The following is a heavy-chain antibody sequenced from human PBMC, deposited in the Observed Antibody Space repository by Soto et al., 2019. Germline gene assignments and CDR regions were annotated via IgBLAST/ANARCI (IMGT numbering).Heavy chain of an antibody. CDR3: ARGGSAITTYNWFDP. J-gene: IGHJ5*02. V-gene: IGHV4-30-4*01. D-gene: IGHD4-4*01. CDR1: GGSISSGDYY. CDR2: IYYSGST. Sequence: QVQLQESGPGLVKPSQTLSLTCTVSGGSISSGDYYWSWIRQPPGKGLEWIGYIYYSGSTYYNPSLKSRVTIPVDTSKNQFSLKLSSVTAADTAVYYCARGGSAITTYNWFDPWGQGTLVTVSS.